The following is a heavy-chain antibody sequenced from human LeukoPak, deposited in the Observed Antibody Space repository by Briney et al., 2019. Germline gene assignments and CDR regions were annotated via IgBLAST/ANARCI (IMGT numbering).Heavy chain of an antibody. CDR2: IYPGDSDT. J-gene: IGHJ4*02. V-gene: IGHV5-51*01. D-gene: IGHD3-22*01. Sequence: GESLKISCKGSGYSFTSYWIGWVRQMPGKGLEWMGIIYPGDSDTRYSPSFQGQVTISADKSISAAYLQWSSLKASDTAMYYCARLWNYYDSSGYYDYYFDYWGQGTLVTVSP. CDR3: ARLWNYYDSSGYYDYYFDY. CDR1: GYSFTSYW.